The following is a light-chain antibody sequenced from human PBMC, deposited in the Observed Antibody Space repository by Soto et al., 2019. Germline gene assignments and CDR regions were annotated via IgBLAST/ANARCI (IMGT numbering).Light chain of an antibody. CDR3: AAWDDSLSGVV. J-gene: IGLJ2*01. CDR1: SSHNGSNY. V-gene: IGLV1-47*01. CDR2: RNS. Sequence: QSVLTQPPSASGTPGQRVTISCSGSSSHNGSNYVYWYQQLPGTVPQLLIYRNSERPSGVPDRFSGSKSGTSASLAISGLRSEDEADYYCAAWDDSLSGVVFGGGTKVTVL.